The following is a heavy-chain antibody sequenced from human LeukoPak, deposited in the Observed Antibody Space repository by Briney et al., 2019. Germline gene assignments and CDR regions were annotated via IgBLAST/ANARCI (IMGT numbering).Heavy chain of an antibody. CDR1: RGSISTYY. Sequence: SETLSLTCTVSRGSISTYYWSWIRQPPGKGLEWIGYIYYSGSTNYNPSLKSRVTISVDTSKNQFSLKLSSVTAADTAVYYCARAPAEGYYDFWSGYYYYYYMDVWGKGTTVTVSS. V-gene: IGHV4-59*12. J-gene: IGHJ6*03. CDR2: IYYSGST. D-gene: IGHD3-3*01. CDR3: ARAPAEGYYDFWSGYYYYYYMDV.